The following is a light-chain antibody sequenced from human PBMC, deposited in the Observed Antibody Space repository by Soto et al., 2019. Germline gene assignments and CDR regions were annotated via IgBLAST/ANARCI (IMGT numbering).Light chain of an antibody. CDR1: QSVSSN. V-gene: IGKV3-15*01. CDR3: QQYNNWRRPLFT. CDR2: GAS. J-gene: IGKJ3*01. Sequence: EIVMTQSPATLSVSPGERATLSCRASQSVSSNLAWYQQKPGQAPRLLIYGASTRATGIPARFSGSGSGTEFNLTISSLQSEDFAVYYCQQYNNWRRPLFTFGPGTKVDIK.